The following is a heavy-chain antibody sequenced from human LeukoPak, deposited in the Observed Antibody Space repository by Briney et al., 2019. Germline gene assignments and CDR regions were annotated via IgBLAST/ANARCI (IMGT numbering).Heavy chain of an antibody. CDR1: GGSFSGYY. J-gene: IGHJ4*02. CDR2: INHSGST. CDR3: ARGSGHYDYIWGSYRYAKFDY. D-gene: IGHD3-16*02. Sequence: SETLSLTCAVYGGSFSGYYWSWLRQPPGKGLEWIGEINHSGSTNYNPSLKSRVTVSVDTSKNQFSLKLSSVTAADTAVYYCARGSGHYDYIWGSYRYAKFDYWGQGTLVTVSS. V-gene: IGHV4-34*01.